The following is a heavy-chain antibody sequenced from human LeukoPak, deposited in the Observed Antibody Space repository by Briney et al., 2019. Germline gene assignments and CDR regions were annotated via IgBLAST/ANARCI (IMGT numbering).Heavy chain of an antibody. CDR2: IKQDGSEE. CDR1: GFSISTYW. CDR3: ASWVGRDY. J-gene: IGHJ4*02. V-gene: IGHV3-7*01. D-gene: IGHD2-15*01. Sequence: PGGSLRLSCAASGFSISTYWMTWVRQAPGKGLEWVANIKQDGSEEYYVDSVKGRFTVSRDNAKNSLYRQMNSLRAEDTAVYYCASWVGRDYWGQGTLVTVSS.